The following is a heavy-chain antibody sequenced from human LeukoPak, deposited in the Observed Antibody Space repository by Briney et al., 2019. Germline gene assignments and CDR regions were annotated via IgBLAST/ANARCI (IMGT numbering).Heavy chain of an antibody. J-gene: IGHJ6*03. D-gene: IGHD3-3*01. CDR1: GFTFSNFG. CDR2: IQYDGSNK. CDR3: AKGSKEVLFTRDHCMDV. Sequence: GGSLRLSCAASGFTFSNFGMHWVRQAPGKGLEWVAFIQYDGSNKYYADSVKGRFIISRDNSKNTLYLQMNSLRAEDTAVYYCAKGSKEVLFTRDHCMDVWGKGTTVTISS. V-gene: IGHV3-30*02.